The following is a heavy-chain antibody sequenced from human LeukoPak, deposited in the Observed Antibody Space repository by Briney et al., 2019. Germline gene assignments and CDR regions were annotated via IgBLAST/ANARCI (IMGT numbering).Heavy chain of an antibody. Sequence: GSLRLSCAASGFTFSSYSMNWIRKPPGKGLEWIGYIYYSGSTNYNPSLKSRVTISVDTSKNQFSLKLSSVTAADTAVYYCARDPLEAAAGTNWGQGTLVTVSS. CDR2: IYYSGST. D-gene: IGHD6-13*01. J-gene: IGHJ4*02. V-gene: IGHV4-59*12. CDR3: ARDPLEAAAGTN. CDR1: GFTFSSYS.